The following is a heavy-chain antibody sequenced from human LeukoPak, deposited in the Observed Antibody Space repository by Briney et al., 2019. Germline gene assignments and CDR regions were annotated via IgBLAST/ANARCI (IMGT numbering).Heavy chain of an antibody. J-gene: IGHJ4*02. V-gene: IGHV3-23*01. CDR2: ISGSGGST. Sequence: GGSLRLSCAASGFTFSSYAMSWVRQAPGKGLEWVSAISGSGGSTYYADSVKGRFTISRDNSKNTLYLQMNSLRAEDTAVYYCAKADAGVFIIPPFDYWGQGTLVTVSS. CDR3: AKADAGVFIIPPFDY. D-gene: IGHD3-3*01. CDR1: GFTFSSYA.